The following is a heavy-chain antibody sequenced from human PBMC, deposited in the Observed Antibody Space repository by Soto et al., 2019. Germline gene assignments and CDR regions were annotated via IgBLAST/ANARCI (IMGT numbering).Heavy chain of an antibody. J-gene: IGHJ4*02. V-gene: IGHV3-30-3*01. Sequence: GGSLRLSCTASGFTFNSHTMHWVRQAPGEGLEWVAVISYDGSYKFYADSVKGRFTISRDDSKSTLYLQMNSLRAEDTAVYYCARDPSHSYYTLFYYFDYWGQGTLVTVSS. CDR1: GFTFNSHT. D-gene: IGHD1-26*01. CDR2: ISYDGSYK. CDR3: ARDPSHSYYTLFYYFDY.